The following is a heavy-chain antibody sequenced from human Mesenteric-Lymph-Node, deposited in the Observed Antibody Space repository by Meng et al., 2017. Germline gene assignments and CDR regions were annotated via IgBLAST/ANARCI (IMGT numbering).Heavy chain of an antibody. D-gene: IGHD7-27*01. CDR2: ISNTGDLE. CDR3: GRGHWGLDY. J-gene: IGHJ4*02. Sequence: GQLVEAGGVLVQPGGSLKLSCAASGFTFSNHYMTWIRRVPGKGLEWASYISNTGDLERYTDSVKGRFSISRDNAKNSLFLQMNSVRDDDTTVYYCGRGHWGLDYLGQGTLVTVSS. CDR1: GFTFSNHY. V-gene: IGHV3-11*01.